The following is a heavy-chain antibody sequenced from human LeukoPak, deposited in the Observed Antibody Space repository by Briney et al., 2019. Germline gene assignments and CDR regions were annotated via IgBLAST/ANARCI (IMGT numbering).Heavy chain of an antibody. V-gene: IGHV3-30-3*01. D-gene: IGHD2-21*02. CDR3: ARGDIVVVTAMLDY. J-gene: IGHJ4*02. CDR1: GFTFSSYA. Sequence: PGRSLRLSCAASGFTFSSYAMHWVRQAPGKGLEWVAVISYDGSNKYYADSVKGRFTISRDNSKNTLHLQMNSLRAEDTAVYYCARGDIVVVTAMLDYWGQGTLVTVSS. CDR2: ISYDGSNK.